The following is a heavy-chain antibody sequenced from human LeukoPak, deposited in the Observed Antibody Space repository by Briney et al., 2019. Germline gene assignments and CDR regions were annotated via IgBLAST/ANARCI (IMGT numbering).Heavy chain of an antibody. D-gene: IGHD1-26*01. CDR3: ARPMWSYGSVDY. V-gene: IGHV5-10-1*01. Sequence: PGASLKISCKGSGYSFTNYWISWVRQMPGKGLEWMGRVDPSDSSSDYSPSFQGHVTISADKSINTAYLQCSTLKASDTAIYYCARPMWSYGSVDYWGQGTLITVSS. CDR1: GYSFTNYW. CDR2: VDPSDSSS. J-gene: IGHJ4*02.